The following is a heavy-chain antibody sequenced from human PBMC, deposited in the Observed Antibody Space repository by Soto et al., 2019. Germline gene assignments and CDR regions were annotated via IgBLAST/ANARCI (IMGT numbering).Heavy chain of an antibody. V-gene: IGHV3-23*01. CDR1: GFTFSSYA. CDR3: AKDPVGYGYAFDI. CDR2: ISGSGGST. D-gene: IGHD5-18*01. Sequence: GGSLRLSCAASGFTFSSYAMSWVRQAPGKGLEWVSAISGSGGSTYYADSVKGRFTISRDNSKNTLYLQMNSLRAEDTSVYYCAKDPVGYGYAFDIWGQGTMVTVSS. J-gene: IGHJ3*02.